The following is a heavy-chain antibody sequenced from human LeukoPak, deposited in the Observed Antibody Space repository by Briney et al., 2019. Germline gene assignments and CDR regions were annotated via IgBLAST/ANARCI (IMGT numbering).Heavy chain of an antibody. CDR2: INPSGGST. CDR1: GYTFTSYY. CDR3: ARVRRVFRPVDAFDI. Sequence: ASVKVSCKASGYTFTSYYMHWVRQPPGQGLEWMGIINPSGGSTSYAQKFQGRVTMTRDTSTSTVYMELSSLRSEDTAVYYCARVRRVFRPVDAFDIWGQGTMVTVSS. V-gene: IGHV1-46*01. J-gene: IGHJ3*02. D-gene: IGHD3-3*01.